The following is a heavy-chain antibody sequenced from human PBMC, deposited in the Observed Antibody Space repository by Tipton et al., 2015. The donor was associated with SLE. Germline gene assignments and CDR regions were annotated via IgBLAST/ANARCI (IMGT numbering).Heavy chain of an antibody. J-gene: IGHJ4*02. CDR3: ARGVTVTTPSAFDY. Sequence: QLVQSGGGLVKPGGSLRLSCAASGFTFSSYSMNWVRQAPGKGLEWVSVIYSGGSTYYADSVKGRFTISRDNAKNSLYLQMNGLRAEDTAVYYCARGVTVTTPSAFDYWGQGTLVTVSS. CDR2: IYSGGST. V-gene: IGHV3-66*01. CDR1: GFTFSSYS. D-gene: IGHD4-17*01.